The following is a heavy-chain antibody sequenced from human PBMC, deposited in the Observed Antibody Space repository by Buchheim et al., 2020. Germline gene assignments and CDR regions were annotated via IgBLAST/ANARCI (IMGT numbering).Heavy chain of an antibody. Sequence: QVQLQQWGAGLLKPSETLSLTCAVYGGSFSGYYWSWIRQPPGKGLEWIGEINHSGSTNYNPSLKSRVTISVHTSKNQFSLTLSSVTAADTAVYYCARGFSDFWSGYTIPFDYGGQGTL. D-gene: IGHD3-3*01. CDR2: INHSGST. V-gene: IGHV4-34*01. CDR1: GGSFSGYY. CDR3: ARGFSDFWSGYTIPFDY. J-gene: IGHJ4*02.